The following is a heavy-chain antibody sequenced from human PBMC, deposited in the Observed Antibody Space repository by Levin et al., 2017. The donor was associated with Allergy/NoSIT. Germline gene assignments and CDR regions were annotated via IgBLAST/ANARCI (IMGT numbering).Heavy chain of an antibody. CDR3: ARVSQFTRNNWFDP. CDR2: ISAYNGNT. Sequence: GESLKISCKASGYTFTSYGISWVRQAPGQGLEWMGWISAYNGNTNYAQKLQGRVTMTTDTSTSTAYMELRSLRSDDTAVYYCARVSQFTRNNWFDPWGQGTLVTVSS. J-gene: IGHJ5*02. V-gene: IGHV1-18*01. D-gene: IGHD5-24*01. CDR1: GYTFTSYG.